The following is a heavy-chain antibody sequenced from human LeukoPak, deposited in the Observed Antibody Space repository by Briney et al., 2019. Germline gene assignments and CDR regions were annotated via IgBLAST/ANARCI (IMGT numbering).Heavy chain of an antibody. CDR2: MNPNINKA. CDR3: ARAYYYDSSSAFDI. V-gene: IGHV1-8*01. Sequence: GASVKVSCKASGYTFTSFVINWVRQATGQGLEWMGWMNPNINKAGYAQKFQGRVTLTMNTFISTAYMELSGLTSEDTAVYYCARAYYYDSSSAFDIWGQGTMVTVSS. CDR1: GYTFTSFV. D-gene: IGHD3-22*01. J-gene: IGHJ3*02.